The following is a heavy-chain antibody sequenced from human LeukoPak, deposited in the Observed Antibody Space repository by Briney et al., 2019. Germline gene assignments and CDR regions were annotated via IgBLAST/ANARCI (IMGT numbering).Heavy chain of an antibody. J-gene: IGHJ4*02. CDR2: IYTSGST. CDR1: GGSISSGSYY. CDR3: AREGNYGSGSYYRAYYFDY. D-gene: IGHD3-10*01. V-gene: IGHV4-61*02. Sequence: PSQTLSLTCTVSGGSISSGSYYWSWIRQPAGKGLEWIGRIYTSGSTNYNPSLKSRVTMSVDTSKNQFSLKLSSVTAADTAVHYCAREGNYGSGSYYRAYYFDYWGQGTLVTVSS.